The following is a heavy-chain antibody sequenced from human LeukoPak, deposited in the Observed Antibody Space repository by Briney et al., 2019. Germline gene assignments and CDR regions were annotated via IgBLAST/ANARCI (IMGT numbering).Heavy chain of an antibody. Sequence: PSETLSLTCTVSGGSISSYYWSWIRQPPGKGLEWIGYIYYSGSTNYNPSLKSRVTISVDTSKNQFSLKLSSVTAADTAVYYCAREIALRFFGMDVWGKGTTVTVS. V-gene: IGHV4-59*01. D-gene: IGHD3-3*01. CDR3: AREIALRFFGMDV. J-gene: IGHJ6*03. CDR2: IYYSGST. CDR1: GGSISSYY.